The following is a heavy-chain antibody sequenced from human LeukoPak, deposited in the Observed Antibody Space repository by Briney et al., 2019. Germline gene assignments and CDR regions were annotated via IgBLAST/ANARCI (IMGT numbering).Heavy chain of an antibody. D-gene: IGHD3-9*01. CDR3: ARTGYDILTGYRYYYYYMDV. CDR2: INHSGST. J-gene: IGHJ6*03. Sequence: PSETLSLTCTVSGGSISSGSYYWSWIRQPPGKGLEWIGEINHSGSTNYNPSLKSRVTISVDTSKNQFSLKLSSVTAADTAVYYCARTGYDILTGYRYYYYYMDVWGKGTTVTVSS. V-gene: IGHV4-39*07. CDR1: GGSISSGSYY.